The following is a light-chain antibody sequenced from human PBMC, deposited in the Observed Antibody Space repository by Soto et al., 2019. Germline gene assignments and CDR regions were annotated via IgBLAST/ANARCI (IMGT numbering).Light chain of an antibody. Sequence: DIQMTQSPSSLSASVGDRVTITCRASQGISTYLNWYHQKPGKAPKLLIYAASSLQSGVPSRFSGSGSETDFTLTISSLQPEDFATYSCQQSYSTTWTLGQGTKVEIK. V-gene: IGKV1-39*01. CDR2: AAS. CDR3: QQSYSTTWT. CDR1: QGISTY. J-gene: IGKJ1*01.